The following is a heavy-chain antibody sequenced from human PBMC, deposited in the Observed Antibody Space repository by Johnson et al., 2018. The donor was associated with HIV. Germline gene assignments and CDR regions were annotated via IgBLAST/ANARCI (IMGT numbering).Heavy chain of an antibody. CDR2: ISYDGSNK. V-gene: IGHV3-30-3*01. Sequence: QVQVLESGGGVVQPGRSLRLSCAASGFTFSSYAMHWVRQAPGKGLEWVAVISYDGSNKYYADSVKGRFTISRDNSKNTLYLQMNSLRAEDTAVYYCAKEEVYGSHSYKPPDAFDLWGQGTMVTVSS. D-gene: IGHD3-16*02. CDR1: GFTFSSYA. CDR3: AKEEVYGSHSYKPPDAFDL. J-gene: IGHJ3*01.